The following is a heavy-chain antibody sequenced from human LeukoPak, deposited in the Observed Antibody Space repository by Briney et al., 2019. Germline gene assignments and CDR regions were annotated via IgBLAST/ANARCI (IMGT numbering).Heavy chain of an antibody. CDR2: ISSSGSTI. CDR1: GFTFSSYE. D-gene: IGHD3-10*01. Sequence: PGGSLRLSCAASGFTFSSYEMNWVRQAPGKGLEWVSYISSSGSTIYYADSVKGRFTISRDNAKNSLYLQMNSLRAEDTAVYYCAVLWFGESPIEGPWGQGTLVTVSS. V-gene: IGHV3-48*03. J-gene: IGHJ5*02. CDR3: AVLWFGESPIEGP.